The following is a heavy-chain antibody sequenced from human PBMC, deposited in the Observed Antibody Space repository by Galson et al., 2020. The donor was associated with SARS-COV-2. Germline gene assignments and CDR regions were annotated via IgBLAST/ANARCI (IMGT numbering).Heavy chain of an antibody. Sequence: SETLSLTCTVSGGSISRSNYYWGWVRQPPGKGLEWIATMYYTGTIYYSPSLQSRVTMSKDTSKSQFSLNLSSVTAADTAVYYCERHLKGAGLVTTGATAGGFYDYHGMDVWGQGATVTVSS. CDR2: MYYTGTI. D-gene: IGHD1-1*01. J-gene: IGHJ6*02. V-gene: IGHV4-39*01. CDR1: GGSISRSNYY. CDR3: ERHLKGAGLVTTGATAGGFYDYHGMDV.